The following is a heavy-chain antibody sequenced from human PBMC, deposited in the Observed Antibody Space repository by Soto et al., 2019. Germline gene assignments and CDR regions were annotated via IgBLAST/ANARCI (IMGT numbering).Heavy chain of an antibody. Sequence: ASVKVSCKASGYTFTSYYMHWVRQAPGQGLEWMGIINPSGGSTSYAQKFQGRVTMTRDTSTSTVYMELSSLRSEDTAVYYCATLQALYSSSSERYFDYWGQGTLVTVSS. CDR3: ATLQALYSSSSERYFDY. CDR1: GYTFTSYY. CDR2: INPSGGST. J-gene: IGHJ4*02. V-gene: IGHV1-46*03. D-gene: IGHD6-6*01.